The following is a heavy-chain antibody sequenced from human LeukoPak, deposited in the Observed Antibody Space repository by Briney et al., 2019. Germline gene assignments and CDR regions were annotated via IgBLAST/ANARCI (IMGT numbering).Heavy chain of an antibody. CDR1: GGSISNYY. Sequence: SETLSLTCTVSGGSISNYYWSWIRQPPGKRLEWIGYIYYSGSPNYSPSLKSRVTMSLDTSRNQFSLKLSSVTAADTAVYYCTRTSASTAIDYWGPGTLVTVSS. CDR2: IYYSGSP. J-gene: IGHJ4*02. D-gene: IGHD4-17*01. V-gene: IGHV4-59*01. CDR3: TRTSASTAIDY.